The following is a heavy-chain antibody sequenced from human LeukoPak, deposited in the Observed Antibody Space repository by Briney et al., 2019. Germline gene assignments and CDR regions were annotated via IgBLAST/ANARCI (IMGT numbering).Heavy chain of an antibody. V-gene: IGHV1-18*01. D-gene: IGHD2-15*01. CDR2: ISAYNGNT. CDR1: GYTFTSYG. Sequence: GASVKVSCKASGYTFTSYGISWVRQAPGQGLEWMGWISAYNGNTNYAQKLQGRVTMTTDTSTSTAYMELRSLRSDDTAVYYCARDTLLEDVVVVAAIGDYWGQGTLVTVSS. CDR3: ARDTLLEDVVVVAAIGDY. J-gene: IGHJ4*02.